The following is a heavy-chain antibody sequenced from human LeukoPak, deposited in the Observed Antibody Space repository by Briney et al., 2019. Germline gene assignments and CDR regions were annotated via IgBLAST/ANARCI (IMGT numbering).Heavy chain of an antibody. Sequence: GGSLRLSCAASGFTFSSYAMHWVRQAPGKGLEWVAVISYDGSNKYYADSVKGRFTISRDNSKNTLYLQMNSLRAEDTAIYYCARVAGTKCFDYWGQGTLVTVSS. CDR1: GFTFSSYA. CDR3: ARVAGTKCFDY. V-gene: IGHV3-30*04. CDR2: ISYDGSNK. J-gene: IGHJ4*02. D-gene: IGHD6-19*01.